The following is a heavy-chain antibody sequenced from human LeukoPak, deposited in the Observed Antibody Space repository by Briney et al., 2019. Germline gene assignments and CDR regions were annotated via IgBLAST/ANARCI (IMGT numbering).Heavy chain of an antibody. D-gene: IGHD3-3*01. CDR2: ISYDGSNK. CDR1: GFTFSSYG. CDR3: AKVISIFGVVISRATPDY. V-gene: IGHV3-30*18. J-gene: IGHJ4*02. Sequence: GGPLRLSCAASGFTFSSYGMHWVRQAPGKGLEWVAVISYDGSNKYYADSVKGRFTISRETSKNTLYLQMNSLRGEDTAVYYCAKVISIFGVVISRATPDYWGQGTLVTVSS.